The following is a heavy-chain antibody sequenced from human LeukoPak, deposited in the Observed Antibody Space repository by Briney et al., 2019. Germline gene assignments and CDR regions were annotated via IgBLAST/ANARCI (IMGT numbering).Heavy chain of an antibody. D-gene: IGHD3-10*01. J-gene: IGHJ4*02. CDR1: GFHFSNAW. V-gene: IGHV3-15*01. Sequence: GGSLRLPCTASGFHFSNAWMTWVRPAPGKGLEWVGHNKSEPASGSRDYAGPVKGRFTISRDDSKNTLYLQMIRLHTEDTAVYYCTTDRSCGEWLYYYWGQGTLVTVSS. CDR3: TTDRSCGEWLYYY. CDR2: NKSEPASGSR.